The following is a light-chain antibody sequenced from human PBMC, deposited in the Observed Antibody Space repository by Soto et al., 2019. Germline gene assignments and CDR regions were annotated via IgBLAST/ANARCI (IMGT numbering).Light chain of an antibody. CDR1: NSEIGNHNL. V-gene: IGLV2-23*02. Sequence: QSARNQPASGYGSPGRSLSISCNGTNSEIGNHNLVSWYLLHAGKAPKLMIYDVTKRPSGVSNRFSGSKSGNTASLTISGLQAENEADYYCCSYAGSSTLYAFGTGTKVTVL. J-gene: IGLJ1*01. CDR3: CSYAGSSTLYA. CDR2: DVT.